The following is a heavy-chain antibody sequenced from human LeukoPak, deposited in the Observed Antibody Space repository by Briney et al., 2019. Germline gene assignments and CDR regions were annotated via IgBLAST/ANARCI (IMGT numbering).Heavy chain of an antibody. CDR1: GYSFTSYW. V-gene: IGHV5-51*01. J-gene: IGHJ4*02. CDR2: IYPGDSDT. CDR3: ARLGGRGDYEWEPPDY. D-gene: IGHD4-17*01. Sequence: GESLKISCKGSGYSFTSYWIGWVRQMPGKGLEWMGIIYPGDSDTRYSPSFQGQVTISADKSISTAYLQWSSLKASDTAMYYCARLGGRGDYEWEPPDYWGQGTLVTVSS.